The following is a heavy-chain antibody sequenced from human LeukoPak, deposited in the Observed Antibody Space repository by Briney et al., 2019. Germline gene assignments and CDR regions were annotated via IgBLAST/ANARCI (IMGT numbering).Heavy chain of an antibody. V-gene: IGHV3-66*01. D-gene: IGHD2-21*02. Sequence: GGSLRLSCAASGFTVSSNYMSWVRQAPGKGLEWVSVIYSGGSTYYADSVKGRFTISRDNSKNTLYLQMNSLRAEDTAVYYCAGDRGIAYCGGDCSDYFDYWGQGTLVTVSS. J-gene: IGHJ4*02. CDR2: IYSGGST. CDR1: GFTVSSNY. CDR3: AGDRGIAYCGGDCSDYFDY.